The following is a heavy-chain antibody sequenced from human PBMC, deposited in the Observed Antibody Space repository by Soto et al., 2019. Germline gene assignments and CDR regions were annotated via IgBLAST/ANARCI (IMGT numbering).Heavy chain of an antibody. CDR2: ISAYNGNT. J-gene: IGHJ3*02. D-gene: IGHD1-26*01. Sequence: QVQLVQSGAEVKKPGASVKVSCKASGYTFPSYGISWVRQAPGQGLEWMGWISAYNGNTNYAQKVQGRVTMTTDTSTSTGYMELRSLRSDDTAVYYCARTVGAAYAFDIWGQGTMVTVSS. CDR3: ARTVGAAYAFDI. V-gene: IGHV1-18*01. CDR1: GYTFPSYG.